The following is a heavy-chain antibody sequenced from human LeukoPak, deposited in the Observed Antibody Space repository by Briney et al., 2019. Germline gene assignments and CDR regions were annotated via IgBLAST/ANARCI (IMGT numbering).Heavy chain of an antibody. CDR1: GFTFSNYA. J-gene: IGHJ4*02. CDR2: LSGSGGSA. D-gene: IGHD6-13*01. CDR3: AKGGPYSSSWGGKFDH. Sequence: GGSLRLSCAASGFTFSNYAMTWVRQAPGKGLEWVSALSGSGGSAYYADSVKGRFTISRDNSKNTLYLQMNSLRAEDTAVYYCAKGGPYSSSWGGKFDHWGQGTLVTVSS. V-gene: IGHV3-23*01.